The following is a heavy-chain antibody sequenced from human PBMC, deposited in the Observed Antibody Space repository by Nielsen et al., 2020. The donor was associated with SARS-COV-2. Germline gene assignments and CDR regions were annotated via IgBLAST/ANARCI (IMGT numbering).Heavy chain of an antibody. V-gene: IGHV1-18*04. J-gene: IGHJ4*02. CDR1: GYTFISYS. CDR2: ISAYNGNT. D-gene: IGHD1-7*01. CDR3: ASAFGTTLPYYFDY. Sequence: ASVKVSCKASGYTFISYSISWVRQAPGQGLEWMGWISAYNGNTRYAQKFQGRVTMTTDTSTNTAYMELRSLKSDDTAVYYCASAFGTTLPYYFDYWGQGIMVTVSS.